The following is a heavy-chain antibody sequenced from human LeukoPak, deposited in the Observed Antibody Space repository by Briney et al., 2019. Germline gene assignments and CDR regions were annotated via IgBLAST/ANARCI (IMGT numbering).Heavy chain of an antibody. D-gene: IGHD2-2*01. J-gene: IGHJ4*02. CDR2: IIPILGIA. CDR1: GGTFSSYA. V-gene: IGHV1-69*04. Sequence: GASVKVSCKASGGTFSSYAISWVRQAPGQGLEWMGRIIPILGIANYAQKFQGRVTITADKSTSTAYMELSSLRSEDTAVYYCASPGCSSTSCYSDYWGQGTLVTVSS. CDR3: ASPGCSSTSCYSDY.